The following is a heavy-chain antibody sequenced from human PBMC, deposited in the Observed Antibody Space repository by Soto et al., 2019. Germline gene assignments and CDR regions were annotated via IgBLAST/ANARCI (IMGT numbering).Heavy chain of an antibody. D-gene: IGHD2-21*02. V-gene: IGHV4-59*01. CDR1: GGSISSYY. Sequence: PETLSLTCTVSGGSISSYYWSWIRQPPGKGLEWIGYIYYSGSTNYNPSLKSRVTISVDTSKNQFSLKLSSVTAADTAVYYCARLVTKPAVDAFDIWGQGPMV. J-gene: IGHJ3*02. CDR3: ARLVTKPAVDAFDI. CDR2: IYYSGST.